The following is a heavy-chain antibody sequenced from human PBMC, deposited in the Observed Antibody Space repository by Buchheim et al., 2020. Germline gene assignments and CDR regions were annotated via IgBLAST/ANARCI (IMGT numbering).Heavy chain of an antibody. CDR3: ATGSRWGGSKKYGNDD. CDR1: QFTFSSHA. V-gene: IGHV3-30-3*01. Sequence: QVQLVESGGDVVQPGRSLRLSCAASQFTFSSHAMHWVRQAPAKGLEWVAVMSYDGGSTMYAESVKGRFTISRDNSQNTLYLEMNSLRDEDTAVYYCATGSRWGGSKKYGNDDWGQGTL. J-gene: IGHJ4*02. D-gene: IGHD7-27*01. CDR2: MSYDGGST.